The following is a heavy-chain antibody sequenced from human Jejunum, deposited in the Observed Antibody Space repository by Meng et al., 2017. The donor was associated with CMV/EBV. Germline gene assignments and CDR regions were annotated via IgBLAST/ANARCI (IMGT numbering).Heavy chain of an antibody. CDR3: ARGGSTDRSRYGNYYVDL. D-gene: IGHD3-22*01. J-gene: IGHJ2*01. CDR1: FTFSDFW. V-gene: IGHV3-74*03. CDR2: IKGDGSYV. Sequence: FTFSDFWMYWFRQVPGKGLVWVSLIKGDGSYVKYARSVEGRFTVSRDNAKSTVYLQTHSLRADDSAIYFCARGGSTDRSRYGNYYVDLWGRGTLVTVSS.